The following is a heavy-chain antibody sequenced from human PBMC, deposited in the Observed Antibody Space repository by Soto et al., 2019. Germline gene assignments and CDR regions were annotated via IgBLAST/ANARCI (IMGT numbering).Heavy chain of an antibody. J-gene: IGHJ6*02. CDR1: GGSISSYY. V-gene: IGHV4-59*01. Sequence: SETLSLTCTVSGGSISSYYWSWIRQPPGKGLEWIGYIYYSGSTNYNPSLKSRVTISVDTSKNQFSLKLSSVTAADTAVYYCARTGYSYGYYYYYGMDVWVQGTTVTVSS. CDR2: IYYSGST. D-gene: IGHD5-18*01. CDR3: ARTGYSYGYYYYYGMDV.